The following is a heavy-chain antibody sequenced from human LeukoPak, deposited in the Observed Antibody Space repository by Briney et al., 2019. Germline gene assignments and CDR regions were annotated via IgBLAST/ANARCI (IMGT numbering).Heavy chain of an antibody. CDR2: INAGNGNT. CDR1: GYTFTSYA. D-gene: IGHD1-26*01. CDR3: ARALVRLGATASGADY. V-gene: IGHV1-3*01. Sequence: ASVKVSCKASGYTFTSYAMHWVRQAPGQGLEWMGWINAGNGNTKYSQKFQGRVTITRDTSASTAYMELSSLRSEDTAVYYCARALVRLGATASGADYWGQGTLVTVSS. J-gene: IGHJ4*02.